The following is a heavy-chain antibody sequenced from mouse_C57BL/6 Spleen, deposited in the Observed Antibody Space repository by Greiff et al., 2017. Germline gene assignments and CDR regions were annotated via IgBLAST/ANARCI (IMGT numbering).Heavy chain of an antibody. J-gene: IGHJ3*01. D-gene: IGHD1-1*01. CDR1: GFSLNSYG. CDR2: IWGCGST. CDR3: AKHDYCSSVGGAY. V-gene: IGHV2-9*01. Sequence: VMLVESGPGLVAPSQSLSITCTVSGFSLNSYGVDWVRQPPGKGLAWLGVIWGCGSTNYNSALMSRLSISKDNSKSQVYLKMNSLQTDDTSMYYCAKHDYCSSVGGAYWGQGTLVTVAA.